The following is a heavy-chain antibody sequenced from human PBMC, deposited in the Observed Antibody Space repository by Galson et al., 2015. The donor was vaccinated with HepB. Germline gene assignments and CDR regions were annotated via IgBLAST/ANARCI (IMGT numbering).Heavy chain of an antibody. V-gene: IGHV3-21*01. CDR1: GFSFDTYT. D-gene: IGHD4-17*01. Sequence: SLRLSCAASGFSFDTYTMNWVRQAPGKGLEWVSSISSSSGYIYYADSLKGRSTISRDNAKNSLYLQMSSLRVEDTAIYYCARVMTEVTTGVGDYWGQGTLVTVSS. J-gene: IGHJ4*02. CDR2: ISSSSGYI. CDR3: ARVMTEVTTGVGDY.